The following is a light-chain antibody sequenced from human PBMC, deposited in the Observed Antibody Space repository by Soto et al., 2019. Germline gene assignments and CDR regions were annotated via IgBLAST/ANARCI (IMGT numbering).Light chain of an antibody. CDR2: GAS. CDR3: QKYNIAPRT. CDR1: QGISNF. Sequence: DIQMTQYPSSLSASVGARVTITCRASQGISNFLAWYQQKPGKAPELLIYGASTLQSGVPSRFSGSGSGTDFTLTISSLQPEDAATYYCQKYNIAPRTFGQGTRVEIK. V-gene: IGKV1-27*01. J-gene: IGKJ1*01.